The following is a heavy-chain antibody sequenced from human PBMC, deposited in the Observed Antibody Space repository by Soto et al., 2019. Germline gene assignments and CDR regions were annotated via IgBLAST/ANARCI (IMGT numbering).Heavy chain of an antibody. CDR3: AKEGRMAVVAATYFDY. J-gene: IGHJ4*02. D-gene: IGHD2-15*01. Sequence: EVQLLESGGGLVQPGGSLRLSCAASGFTFSSYAMSWVRQAPGEGLEWVSAISGSGGSTYYADSVKGRFTISRDNSKNTLYLQMNSLRAEDTAVYYCAKEGRMAVVAATYFDYWGQGTLVTVSS. CDR2: ISGSGGST. CDR1: GFTFSSYA. V-gene: IGHV3-23*01.